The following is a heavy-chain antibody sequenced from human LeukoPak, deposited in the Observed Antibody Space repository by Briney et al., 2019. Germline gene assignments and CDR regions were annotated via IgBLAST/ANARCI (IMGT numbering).Heavy chain of an antibody. D-gene: IGHD5-18*01. CDR2: ICSGGTT. CDR3: ARVDTVMAYYFDL. J-gene: IGHJ4*02. Sequence: GGSLRLSCAASGFTVSTNCMTWVRQAPGKGLEWVSTICSGGTTYYADSVMGRFTISRHNSRNTLYLQMNSLRAEDTAVYYCARVDTVMAYYFDLWGQGTLVTVSS. V-gene: IGHV3-53*04. CDR1: GFTVSTNC.